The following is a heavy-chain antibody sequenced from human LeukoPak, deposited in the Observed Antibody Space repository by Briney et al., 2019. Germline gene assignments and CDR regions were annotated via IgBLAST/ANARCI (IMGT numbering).Heavy chain of an antibody. CDR3: AADDLSTGY. Sequence: TSVKVSCKASGFTFINSAIQWVRRARGQRLEWIGWIVVGSGNTNYAQKFQERVTITRDMSTNTAYMELSSLRSEDTAVYYCAADDLSTGYWGQGTLVTVSS. V-gene: IGHV1-58*02. D-gene: IGHD5/OR15-5a*01. CDR2: IVVGSGNT. J-gene: IGHJ4*02. CDR1: GFTFINSA.